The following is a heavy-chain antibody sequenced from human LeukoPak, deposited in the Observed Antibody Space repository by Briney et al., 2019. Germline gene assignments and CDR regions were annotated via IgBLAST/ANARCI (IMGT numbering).Heavy chain of an antibody. CDR2: ISGSGTI. D-gene: IGHD3-10*01. CDR3: ARDSGTTGEVKFDP. CDR1: GGSFSGYY. V-gene: IGHV4-4*07. Sequence: PSETLSLTCAVYGGSFSGYYWSWIRQPAGKGLEWIGRISGSGTITYNPALQSRLTISIDTSKNQFSLKLMSVTAADTAVYYCARDSGTTGEVKFDPWGQGILVTVSS. J-gene: IGHJ5*02.